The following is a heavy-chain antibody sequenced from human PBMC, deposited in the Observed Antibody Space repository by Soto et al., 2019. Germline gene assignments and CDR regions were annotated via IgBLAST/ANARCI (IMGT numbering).Heavy chain of an antibody. J-gene: IGHJ4*02. V-gene: IGHV4-38-2*01. CDR2: IYHSGST. CDR1: GYSISSGYY. D-gene: IGHD2-15*01. CDR3: ARVDCSGGSCRPGGYFDY. Sequence: PSETLSLTCAVSGYSISSGYYWGWIRQPPGKGLEWIGSIYHSGSTYYNPSLKSRVTISVDTSKNQFSLKLSSVTAADTAVYYCARVDCSGGSCRPGGYFDYWGQGTLVTVSS.